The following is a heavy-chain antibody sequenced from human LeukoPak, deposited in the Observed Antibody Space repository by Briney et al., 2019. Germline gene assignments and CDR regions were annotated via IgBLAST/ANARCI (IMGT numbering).Heavy chain of an antibody. V-gene: IGHV3-33*06. D-gene: IGHD5-18*01. J-gene: IGHJ4*02. CDR1: GFTFSSYG. Sequence: GGSLRLSCAASGFTFSSYGMHWVRQAPGKGLEWVAVIWYDGSNKYYADSVKGRFAISRDNSKNTLYLQMNSLRAEDTAVYYCAKLGHSGYSYGYVVDFDYWGQGTLVTVSS. CDR3: AKLGHSGYSYGYVVDFDY. CDR2: IWYDGSNK.